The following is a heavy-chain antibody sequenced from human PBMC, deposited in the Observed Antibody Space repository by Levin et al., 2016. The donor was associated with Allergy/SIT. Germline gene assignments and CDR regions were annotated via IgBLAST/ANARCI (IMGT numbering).Heavy chain of an antibody. V-gene: IGHV3-33*01. Sequence: GGSLRLSCAASGFTFSSFAMHWVRQAPGKGLEWVAVIWYDGSNEYYADSVKGRFTISRDNSKSTLYLQMNSLRAEDTAVYYCARVPDYYYQMDVWGTGTTVTVS. J-gene: IGHJ6*03. CDR1: GFTFSSFA. CDR2: IWYDGSNE. CDR3: ARVPDYYYQMDV.